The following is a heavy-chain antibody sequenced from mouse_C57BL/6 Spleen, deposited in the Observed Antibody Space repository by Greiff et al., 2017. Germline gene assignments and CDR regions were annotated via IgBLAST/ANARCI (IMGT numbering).Heavy chain of an antibody. V-gene: IGHV1-54*01. D-gene: IGHD1-1*01. Sequence: QVQLQQSGAELVRPGTSVKVSCKASGYAFTNYLIEWVKQRPGQGLEWIGVINPGSGGTNYNEKFKGKATLTADKSSSTAYMQLSSLTSEDSAVYFCARGLITTYYAMDYWGQGTSVTGSS. CDR3: ARGLITTYYAMDY. J-gene: IGHJ4*01. CDR1: GYAFTNYL. CDR2: INPGSGGT.